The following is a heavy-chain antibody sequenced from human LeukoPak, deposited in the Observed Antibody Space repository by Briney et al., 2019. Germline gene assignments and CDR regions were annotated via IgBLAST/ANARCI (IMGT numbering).Heavy chain of an antibody. Sequence: GGSLRLSCAASGFTFADYAMNWFRQAPGKGLEWVSAIRARAGSTYYGDSAKGRFAVSRDNSKNTLYLQMNSLRAEDTAVYYCAKDPHSFLSPVVVDFDQWGQGTLVIVSS. CDR3: AKDPHSFLSPVVVDFDQ. D-gene: IGHD2-15*01. V-gene: IGHV3-23*01. CDR1: GFTFADYA. CDR2: IRARAGST. J-gene: IGHJ4*02.